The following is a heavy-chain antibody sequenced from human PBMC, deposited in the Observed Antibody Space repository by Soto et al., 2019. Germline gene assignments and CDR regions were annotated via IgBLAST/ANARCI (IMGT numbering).Heavy chain of an antibody. D-gene: IGHD4-17*01. Sequence: EVKLVESGGGLVQPGGSLRLSCAASGFTLSSYWMNWVRLAPGKGLECVANIKQDGSQKNYVDSVKGRFTISRDNAKNSLYLQMSSLRAEDTAVYYCMTSVTTHDYWGQGTLVTVSS. CDR2: IKQDGSQK. J-gene: IGHJ4*02. CDR3: MTSVTTHDY. CDR1: GFTLSSYW. V-gene: IGHV3-7*01.